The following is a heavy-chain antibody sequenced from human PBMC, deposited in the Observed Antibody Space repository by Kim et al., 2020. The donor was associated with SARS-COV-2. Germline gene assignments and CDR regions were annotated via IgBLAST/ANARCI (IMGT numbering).Heavy chain of an antibody. CDR2: ISSSGSTI. CDR1: GFTFSSYE. V-gene: IGHV3-48*03. J-gene: IGHJ6*02. Sequence: GESLKISCAASGFTFSSYEMNWVRQAPGKGLEWVSYISSSGSTIYYADSVKGRFTISRDNAKNSLYLQMNSLRAEDTAVYYCARGGDNWNYATYYYYGMDVWGQGTTVTVSS. D-gene: IGHD1-7*01. CDR3: ARGGDNWNYATYYYYGMDV.